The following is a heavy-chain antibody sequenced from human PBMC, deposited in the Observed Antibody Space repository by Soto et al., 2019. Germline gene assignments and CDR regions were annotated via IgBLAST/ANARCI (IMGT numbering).Heavy chain of an antibody. CDR3: ARDKEPGTPYYYYYGMDV. CDR1: GFTFSSYS. V-gene: IGHV3-21*01. D-gene: IGHD6-13*01. Sequence: KPGGSLRLSFAASGFTFSSYSMNWVRQAPGKGLEWVSSISSSSSYIYYADSVKGRFTISRDNAKNSLYLQMNSLRAEDTAVYYCARDKEPGTPYYYYYGMDVWGQGTTVTVSS. J-gene: IGHJ6*02. CDR2: ISSSSSYI.